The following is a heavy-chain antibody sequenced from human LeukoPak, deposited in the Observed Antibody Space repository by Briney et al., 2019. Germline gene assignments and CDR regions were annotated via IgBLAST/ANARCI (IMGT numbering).Heavy chain of an antibody. D-gene: IGHD6-13*01. CDR2: IDTSGST. J-gene: IGHJ4*02. CDR3: ARNGQAAAGYRGFDY. Sequence: PSETLSLTCIVSGVSISSYSWSWIRQPAGKGLEWIGHIDTSGSTDYNPSLRSRVTMSVDTFKKQFSLKLSSVTAADTAVYYCARNGQAAAGYRGFDYWGQGTLVTVSS. CDR1: GVSISSYS. V-gene: IGHV4-4*07.